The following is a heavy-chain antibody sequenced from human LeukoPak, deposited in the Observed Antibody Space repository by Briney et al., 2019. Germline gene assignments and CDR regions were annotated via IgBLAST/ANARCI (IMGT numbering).Heavy chain of an antibody. CDR2: INPKSGGT. Sequence: ASVKVSCKASGYTFTGHYMLWVRQAPGHRLEWIGWINPKSGGTDYAQKFQGRVIMTRDTSISTAYMDLSRLRSDDTAVYYCARDWEDSSGYLDDYWGQGTLVTVSS. CDR3: ARDWEDSSGYLDDY. V-gene: IGHV1-2*02. J-gene: IGHJ4*02. CDR1: GYTFTGHY. D-gene: IGHD3-22*01.